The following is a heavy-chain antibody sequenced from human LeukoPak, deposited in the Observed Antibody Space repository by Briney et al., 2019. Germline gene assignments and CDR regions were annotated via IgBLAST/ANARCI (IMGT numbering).Heavy chain of an antibody. CDR3: ARWGRYCSSTSCYLGY. CDR2: FDPEDGKT. D-gene: IGHD2-2*01. J-gene: IGHJ4*02. CDR1: GYTLTELS. V-gene: IGHV1-24*01. Sequence: GASVKVSCKVSGYTLTELSMHWVRQAPGKGLEWMGGFDPEDGKTIYAQTFQGRVTMTTDTSTSTAYMELRSLRSDDTAVYYCARWGRYCSSTSCYLGYWGQGTLVTVSS.